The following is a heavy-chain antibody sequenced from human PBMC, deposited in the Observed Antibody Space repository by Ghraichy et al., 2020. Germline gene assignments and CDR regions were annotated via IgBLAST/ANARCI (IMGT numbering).Heavy chain of an antibody. Sequence: GESLNISCAASGFTFSSYAMSWVRQAPGKGLEWVSAISGSGGSTYYADSVKGRFTISRDNSKNTLYLQMNSLRAEDTAVYYCAKTPDTMVRGADGYGMDVWGQGTTVTVSS. D-gene: IGHD3-10*01. CDR3: AKTPDTMVRGADGYGMDV. CDR1: GFTFSSYA. CDR2: ISGSGGST. J-gene: IGHJ6*02. V-gene: IGHV3-23*01.